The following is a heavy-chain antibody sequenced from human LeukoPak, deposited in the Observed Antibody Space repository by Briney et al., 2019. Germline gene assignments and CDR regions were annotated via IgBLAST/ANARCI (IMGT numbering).Heavy chain of an antibody. J-gene: IGHJ4*02. CDR2: INHSGST. CDR1: GGSFSGYY. V-gene: IGHV4-34*01. CDR3: ARNRRSLTYYYGPGSYFH. D-gene: IGHD3-10*01. Sequence: SETLSLTCAVYGGSFSGYYWSWNRQPPGKGLEWIGEINHSGSTNYNPSLKSRVTISVDTSKNQFSLKLSSVTAADTAVYYCARNRRSLTYYYGPGSYFHWGQGTLVTVSS.